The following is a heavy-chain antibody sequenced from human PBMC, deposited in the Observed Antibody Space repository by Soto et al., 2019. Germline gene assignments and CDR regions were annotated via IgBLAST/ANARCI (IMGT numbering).Heavy chain of an antibody. CDR2: INHSGST. CDR3: ARARYNWNYDLDY. V-gene: IGHV4-34*01. CDR1: GGSFSGYY. J-gene: IGHJ4*02. D-gene: IGHD1-7*01. Sequence: PSETLSLTCAVYGGSFSGYYWSWIRQPPGKGLEWIGEINHSGSTNYNPSLKSRVTISVDTSKNQFSLKLSSVTAADTAVYYCARARYNWNYDLDYWGQGTRVTVSS.